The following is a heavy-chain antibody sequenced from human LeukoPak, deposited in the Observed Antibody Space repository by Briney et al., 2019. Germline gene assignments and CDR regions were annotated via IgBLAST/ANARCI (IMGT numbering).Heavy chain of an antibody. CDR3: SRHVVAVGFDY. CDR2: ITSSSSYI. V-gene: IGHV3-21*01. J-gene: IGHJ4*02. CDR1: GFTFSSYG. D-gene: IGHD3-22*01. Sequence: PGGTLRLSCAASGFTFSSYGMSWVRQAPGKGLEWVSSITSSSSYIYYADSMKGRFTISRDNAKNSLYLQMNSLRAEDTAVYYCSRHVVAVGFDYWGQGTLVTVSS.